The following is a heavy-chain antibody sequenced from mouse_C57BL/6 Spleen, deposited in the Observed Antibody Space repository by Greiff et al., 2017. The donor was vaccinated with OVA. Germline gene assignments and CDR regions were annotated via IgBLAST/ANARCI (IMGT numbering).Heavy chain of an antibody. D-gene: IGHD1-1*01. CDR3: ARPIYYYGSSYWYFDV. Sequence: QVQLQQSGAELMKPGASVKLSCKATGYTFTGYWIEWVKQRPGHGLEWIGEILPGSGSTNYNEKFKGKATFTADTSSNTAYMQLSSLTTEDSAIYYCARPIYYYGSSYWYFDVWGTGTTVTVSS. J-gene: IGHJ1*03. CDR1: GYTFTGYW. CDR2: ILPGSGST. V-gene: IGHV1-9*01.